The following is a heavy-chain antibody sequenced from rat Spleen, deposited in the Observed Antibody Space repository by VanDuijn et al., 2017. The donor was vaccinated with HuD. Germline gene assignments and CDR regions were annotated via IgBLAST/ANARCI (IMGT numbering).Heavy chain of an antibody. V-gene: IGHV5-25*01. J-gene: IGHJ2*01. CDR2: ITSAGGNT. CDR3: AKRGWYYFDY. Sequence: EVQLVESGGGPVQPGRSLTLSCAASGFTFSSFVMAWVRHAPKKGLEWVASITSAGGNTFYPDSVKGRFTISRDNAKSTLYLHMDSLRSEDTATYYCAKRGWYYFDYWGQGVMVTVSS. CDR1: GFTFSSFV.